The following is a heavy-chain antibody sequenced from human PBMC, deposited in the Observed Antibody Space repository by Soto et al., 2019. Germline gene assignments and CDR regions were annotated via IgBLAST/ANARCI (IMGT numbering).Heavy chain of an antibody. J-gene: IGHJ3*02. D-gene: IGHD3-22*01. CDR3: ARRGYYDRAGALDI. CDR1: GDSISTYY. V-gene: IGHV4-59*01. CDR2: IYYGGST. Sequence: SETLSLTCTVSGDSISTYYWSWIRQPPGKGLEWIGYIYYGGSTNYNPSLKSRVTISVDTSKNQFSLRLSSVTAADTAVYYCARRGYYDRAGALDIWGQGTVVT.